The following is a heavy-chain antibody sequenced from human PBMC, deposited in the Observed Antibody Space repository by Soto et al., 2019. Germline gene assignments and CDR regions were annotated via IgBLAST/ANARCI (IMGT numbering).Heavy chain of an antibody. D-gene: IGHD3-10*01. CDR2: IYHSGST. CDR1: GGSISSSNW. CDR3: ARVLLVGSGSGFDY. Sequence: SETLSLTCAVSGGSISSSNWWSWVRQPPGKGLEWIGEIYHSGSTNYNPSLKSRVTISVDTSKNQFSLKLSSVTAADTAVYYCARVLLVGSGSGFDYWGQGTLVTVSS. J-gene: IGHJ4*02. V-gene: IGHV4-4*02.